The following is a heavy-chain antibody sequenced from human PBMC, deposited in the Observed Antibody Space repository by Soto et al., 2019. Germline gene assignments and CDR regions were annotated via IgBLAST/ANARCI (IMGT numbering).Heavy chain of an antibody. V-gene: IGHV4-31*03. CDR3: AREGKYSSSWYGEYYFDY. CDR2: IYYSGST. D-gene: IGHD6-13*01. J-gene: IGHJ4*02. Sequence: PSETLSLTCTVSGGSISSGGYYWSWIRQHPGKGLEWIGYIYYSGSTYYNPSLESRVTISVDTSKNQFSLKLSSVTAADTAVYYCAREGKYSSSWYGEYYFDYWGQGTLVTVSS. CDR1: GGSISSGGYY.